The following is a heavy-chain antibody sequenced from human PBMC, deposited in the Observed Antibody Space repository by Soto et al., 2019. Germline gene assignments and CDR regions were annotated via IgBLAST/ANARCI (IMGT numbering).Heavy chain of an antibody. CDR3: ARGSNDYGDYLFDY. CDR1: CGSIISGGYY. J-gene: IGHJ4*02. V-gene: IGHV4-31*03. CDR2: IYYSGST. Sequence: SETLSLTCTFSCGSIISGGYYWSWIRQHPGKGLEWIGYIYYSGSTYYNPSLKSRVTISVDTSKNQFSLKLSSVTAADTAVYYCARGSNDYGDYLFDYWGQGTLVTVSS. D-gene: IGHD4-17*01.